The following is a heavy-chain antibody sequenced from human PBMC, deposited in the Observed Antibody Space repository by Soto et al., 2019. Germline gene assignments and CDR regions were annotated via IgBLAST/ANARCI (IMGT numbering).Heavy chain of an antibody. Sequence: PSETLSLTCTVSGGSISSRGYYWSWIRQRPGKGLEWIGYIYYSGNDFYSPSLKSRVTVSVDTSQNQFFLKLTSVTAADTAVYFCARAMYFYDTNSYYTYYFDYWGQGTLVTVSS. V-gene: IGHV4-31*03. D-gene: IGHD3-22*01. CDR1: GGSISSRGYY. CDR3: ARAMYFYDTNSYYTYYFDY. J-gene: IGHJ4*02. CDR2: IYYSGND.